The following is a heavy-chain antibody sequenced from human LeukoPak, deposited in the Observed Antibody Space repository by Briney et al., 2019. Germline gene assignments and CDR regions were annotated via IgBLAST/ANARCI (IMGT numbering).Heavy chain of an antibody. CDR2: IIPIFGTA. CDR3: AVGIAAAGSLDY. D-gene: IGHD6-13*01. Sequence: ASVKVSCKASGGTFSSYAISWVRQAPGQGLEWMGGIIPIFGTANYAQKFQGRVTIPADESTSTAYMELSSLRSDDTAVYYCAVGIAAAGSLDYWGQGTLVTVSS. J-gene: IGHJ4*02. CDR1: GGTFSSYA. V-gene: IGHV1-69*01.